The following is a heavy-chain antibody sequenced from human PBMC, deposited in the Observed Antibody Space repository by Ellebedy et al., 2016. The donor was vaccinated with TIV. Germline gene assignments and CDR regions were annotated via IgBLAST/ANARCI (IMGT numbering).Heavy chain of an antibody. J-gene: IGHJ5*02. CDR3: ARGPLITGTTLGWFDP. D-gene: IGHD1-20*01. V-gene: IGHV1-2*02. Sequence: ASVKVSXXASGYTFTGYYMHWVRQAPGQGLEWMGWINPNSGGTNYAQKFQGRVTMTRDTSISTAYMELSRLRSDDTAVYYCARGPLITGTTLGWFDPWGQGTLVTVSS. CDR1: GYTFTGYY. CDR2: INPNSGGT.